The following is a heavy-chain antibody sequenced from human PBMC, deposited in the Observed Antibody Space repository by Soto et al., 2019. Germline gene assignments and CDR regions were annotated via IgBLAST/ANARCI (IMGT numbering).Heavy chain of an antibody. J-gene: IGHJ5*02. CDR3: ARHGPIQYTAMVPFDL. CDR2: IDPSDSYP. CDR1: GYSFSSYW. D-gene: IGHD5-18*01. V-gene: IGHV5-10-1*01. Sequence: GESLKISCKDSGYSFSSYWISWVRQMPGKGLEWMGRIDPSDSYPNYSPSFQGHVTISADKSISTAYLQWSSLKASDTAMYYCARHGPIQYTAMVPFDLWGQGTLVTVSS.